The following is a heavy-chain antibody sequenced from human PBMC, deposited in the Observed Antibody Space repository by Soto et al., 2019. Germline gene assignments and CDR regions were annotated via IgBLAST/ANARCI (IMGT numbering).Heavy chain of an antibody. D-gene: IGHD3-10*01. CDR2: INPNNGGT. V-gene: IGHV1-2*02. CDR1: GYTFTGYY. J-gene: IGHJ4*02. Sequence: VASVKVSCKASGYTFTGYYIHWVRQAPGQGLEWMAWINPNNGGTKYAQKFQGRVTMTRDTSINTAYMELSGLRYDDTAVYYCASGSYPAFSLWFWGQGTPVTISS. CDR3: ASGSYPAFSLWF.